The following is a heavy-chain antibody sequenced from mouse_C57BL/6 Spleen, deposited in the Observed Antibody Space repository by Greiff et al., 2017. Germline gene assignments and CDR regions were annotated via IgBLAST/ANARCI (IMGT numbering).Heavy chain of an antibody. CDR3: ARDYYGSSTHYFDY. J-gene: IGHJ2*01. V-gene: IGHV1-26*01. Sequence: EVQLQQSGPELVKPGASVKISCKASGYTFTDYYMNWVKRSHGKSLEWIGDINPNNGGTSYNQKFKGKATLTVDKSSSTAYMELRSLTSEDSAVYYCARDYYGSSTHYFDYWGQGTTLTVSS. D-gene: IGHD1-1*01. CDR1: GYTFTDYY. CDR2: INPNNGGT.